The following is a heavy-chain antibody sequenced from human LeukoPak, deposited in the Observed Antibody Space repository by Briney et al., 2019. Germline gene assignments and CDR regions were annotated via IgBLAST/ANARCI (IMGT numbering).Heavy chain of an antibody. CDR3: ARSHYFDSGGYYYYYYGLDV. Sequence: GGSLRLSCAASGFTFSRYWMHWVRQPPGKGLVWVSRINTDGSSTTYADSVKGRFTISRDNAKNTLYLQMHSLRAEDTAVYYCARSHYFDSGGYYYYYYGLDVWGQGTTVTVSS. CDR2: INTDGSST. CDR1: GFTFSRYW. D-gene: IGHD3-22*01. J-gene: IGHJ6*02. V-gene: IGHV3-74*03.